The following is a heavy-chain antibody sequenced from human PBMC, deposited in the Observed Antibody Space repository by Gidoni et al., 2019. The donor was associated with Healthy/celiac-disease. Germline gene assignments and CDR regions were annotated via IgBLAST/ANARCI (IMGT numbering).Heavy chain of an antibody. CDR2: IYTSGST. D-gene: IGHD1-26*01. J-gene: IGHJ4*02. CDR3: ARESELHWVDY. V-gene: IGHV4-61*02. Sequence: QVQLQESGPGLVKPSQTLSLTCTVSGGSISSGSYYWSWIRQPAGKGLEWIGRIYTSGSTNYNPSLKSRVTISVDTSKNQFSLKLSSVTAADTAVYYCARESELHWVDYWGQGTLVTVSS. CDR1: GGSISSGSYY.